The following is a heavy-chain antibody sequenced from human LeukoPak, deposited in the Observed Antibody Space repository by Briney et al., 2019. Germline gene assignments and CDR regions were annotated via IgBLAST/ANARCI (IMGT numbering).Heavy chain of an antibody. V-gene: IGHV3-48*01. J-gene: IGHJ4*02. Sequence: GGSLRLSCAASGFTFSSYSMNWVRQAPGKGLEWVSFISSSSSTIYYADSVKGRFTISRDNSKNTLYLQMNSLRAEDTAVYYCARYNWNDEGYFDYWGQGTLVTVSS. CDR2: ISSSSSTI. CDR3: ARYNWNDEGYFDY. D-gene: IGHD1-1*01. CDR1: GFTFSSYS.